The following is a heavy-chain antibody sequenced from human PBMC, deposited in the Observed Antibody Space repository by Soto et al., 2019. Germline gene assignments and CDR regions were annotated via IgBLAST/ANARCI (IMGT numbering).Heavy chain of an antibody. CDR2: INPSGGST. Sequence: QVQLVQSGAEVKKPGASVKVSCKASGYTFTSYYMHWVRQAPGQGLEWMGIINPSGGSTSYAQKFQGRVTMTRDTSTSTVYMELSSLRSEDTAVYYCARVIVGDTSGGAFDIWGQGTMVTVSS. J-gene: IGHJ3*02. CDR1: GYTFTSYY. D-gene: IGHD1-26*01. V-gene: IGHV1-46*01. CDR3: ARVIVGDTSGGAFDI.